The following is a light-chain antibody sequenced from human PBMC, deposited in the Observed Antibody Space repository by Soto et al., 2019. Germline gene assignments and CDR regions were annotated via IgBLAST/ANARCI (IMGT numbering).Light chain of an antibody. CDR2: AAS. V-gene: IGKV1-39*01. CDR1: QTISTY. CDR3: KQSFRTPIT. J-gene: IGKJ5*01. Sequence: DIQMTQSPSSLSASVGDRVTITCWTSQTISTYLNWYQQKPGKAPELLIYAASNLQSGVQSRFSGTGSGTDFTLTIRSLQPEDSATYYCKQSFRTPITFGQGTRLEI.